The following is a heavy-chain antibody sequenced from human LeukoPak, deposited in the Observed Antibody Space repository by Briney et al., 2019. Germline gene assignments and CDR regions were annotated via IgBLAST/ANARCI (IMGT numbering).Heavy chain of an antibody. J-gene: IGHJ4*02. V-gene: IGHV3-53*01. CDR3: AIGGSRIVVVPTYYFDY. D-gene: IGHD3-22*01. CDR2: FYSGGST. Sequence: GGSLRLSCAASGFTVSDNFLSWVRRAPGKGLEWVSVFYSGGSTSYADSVKGRFTVSRDNSKNTLYLQMNSLRAEDTAVYYCAIGGSRIVVVPTYYFDYWGQGTLVTVSS. CDR1: GFTVSDNF.